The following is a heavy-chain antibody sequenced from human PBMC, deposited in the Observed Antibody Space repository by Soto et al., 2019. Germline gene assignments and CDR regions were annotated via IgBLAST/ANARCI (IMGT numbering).Heavy chain of an antibody. CDR3: ARGTRALITSFFAY. V-gene: IGHV4-4*02. Sequence: PSETLSLTCAISGASTYTNDWWIWLRQPPGRGLEWIAEIHHTGRTNYNASFMGRAALSVDNPKSQFSLSLRSATAADTATYYCARGTRALITSFFAYWGQGIPVTVSS. CDR1: GASTYTNDW. D-gene: IGHD1-20*01. J-gene: IGHJ4*02. CDR2: IHHTGRT.